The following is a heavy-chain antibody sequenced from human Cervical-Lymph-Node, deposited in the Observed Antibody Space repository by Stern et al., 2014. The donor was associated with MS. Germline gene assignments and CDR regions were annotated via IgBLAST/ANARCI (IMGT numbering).Heavy chain of an antibody. CDR1: GYTFTGYY. CDR3: ARDLAGDGDLYLDY. D-gene: IGHD7-27*01. J-gene: IGHJ4*02. V-gene: IGHV1-2*02. CDR2: INSNSGAT. Sequence: VQLVDSGAEVKKPGASVKVSCKASGYTFTGYYIHWVRQTPGQGLAWMGWINSNSGATTYAQSFQGRFTMTRDTSISTAHMELSGLRADDTAVYYCARDLAGDGDLYLDYWGQGTLVTVSS.